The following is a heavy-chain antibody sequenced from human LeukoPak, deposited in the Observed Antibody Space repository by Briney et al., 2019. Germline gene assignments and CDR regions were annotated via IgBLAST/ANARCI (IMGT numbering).Heavy chain of an antibody. CDR2: IYYTGST. V-gene: IGHV4-59*01. D-gene: IGHD4-17*01. Sequence: SETLSLTCTVSGGSICGYYWSWIRQPPGKGLEWIGYIYYTGSTNYNPSLMSRVIISVDTATNQFSLKVSSVTAADTAVYYCVRSKSGTYGWFDPWGQGTLVTVSS. CDR3: VRSKSGTYGWFDP. J-gene: IGHJ5*02. CDR1: GGSICGYY.